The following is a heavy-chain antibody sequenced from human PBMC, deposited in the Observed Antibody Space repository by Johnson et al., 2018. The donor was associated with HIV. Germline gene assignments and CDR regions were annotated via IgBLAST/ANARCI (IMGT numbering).Heavy chain of an antibody. CDR2: ISPNGIST. V-gene: IGHV3-64*01. D-gene: IGHD4-23*01. J-gene: IGHJ3*02. CDR1: GFTFSSYA. Sequence: VQLVESGGGLVKPGGSLRLSCAASGFTFSSYALHWVRQAPGKGLQYVSGISPNGISTYYANSVIGRFTISRDNAKNTVFLQMRRLRADDMAVYYCARDSGGNYGAFDIWGQGTMVTVS. CDR3: ARDSGGNYGAFDI.